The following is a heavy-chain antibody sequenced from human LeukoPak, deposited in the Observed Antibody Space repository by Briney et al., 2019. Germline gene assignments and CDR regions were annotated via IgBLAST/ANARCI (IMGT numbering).Heavy chain of an antibody. J-gene: IGHJ5*02. D-gene: IGHD6-19*01. Sequence: SETLSLTCSVSGGSISSYYWSWIRQPPGKGLEWIGYIYYSGSTNYNPSLKSRVTISVDTSKNQFSLKLSSATAADTAVYYCARYGSGWYGSWFDPWGQGTLVTVSS. CDR2: IYYSGST. CDR1: GGSISSYY. CDR3: ARYGSGWYGSWFDP. V-gene: IGHV4-59*01.